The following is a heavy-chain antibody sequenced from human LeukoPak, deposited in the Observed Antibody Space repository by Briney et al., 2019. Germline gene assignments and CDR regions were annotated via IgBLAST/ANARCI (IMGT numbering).Heavy chain of an antibody. Sequence: PSETLSLTCTVSGGSVSSSNYYWGWIRQPPGKGLEWLGGIHYSGNTYYNPSLKSRVTISVDTSKNQFSLKLSSVTAADTAVYYCARLVSLNVDTAILGTSDYWGQGTLVTVSS. CDR1: GGSVSSSNYY. CDR2: IHYSGNT. D-gene: IGHD5-18*01. CDR3: ARLVSLNVDTAILGTSDY. J-gene: IGHJ4*02. V-gene: IGHV4-39*01.